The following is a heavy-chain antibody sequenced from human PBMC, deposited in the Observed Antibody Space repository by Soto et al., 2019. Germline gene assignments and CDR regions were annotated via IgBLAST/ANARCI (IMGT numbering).Heavy chain of an antibody. CDR1: GDSLSSGGHY. J-gene: IGHJ4*02. CDR3: ARVDHRGYFAILTDY. V-gene: IGHV4-31*03. CDR2: IYDSVST. Sequence: ASETLSLTCTVSGDSLSSGGHYWSWIRQHPGKGLEWIGHIYDSVSTYYSPSLRSRVTISADMSKNQFSLNLRSVTAADTAVYYCARVDHRGYFAILTDYWGQGTLVTVSS. D-gene: IGHD3-9*01.